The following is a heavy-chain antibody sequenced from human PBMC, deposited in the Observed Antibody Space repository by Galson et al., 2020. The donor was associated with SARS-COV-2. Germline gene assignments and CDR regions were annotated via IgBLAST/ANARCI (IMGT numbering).Heavy chain of an antibody. Sequence: TGGSLRLSCAASGFTFSSYGMHWVRQAPGKGLEWVAVIWYDGSNKYYADSVKGRFTISRDNSKNTLYLQMNSLRAEDTAVYYCARGGLAVAAPYYYGMDVWGQGTTVTVSS. J-gene: IGHJ6*02. CDR2: IWYDGSNK. CDR1: GFTFSSYG. CDR3: ARGGLAVAAPYYYGMDV. V-gene: IGHV3-33*01. D-gene: IGHD6-19*01.